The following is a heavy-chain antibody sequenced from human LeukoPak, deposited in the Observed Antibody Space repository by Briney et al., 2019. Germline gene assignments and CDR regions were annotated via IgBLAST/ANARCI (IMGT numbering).Heavy chain of an antibody. J-gene: IGHJ1*01. V-gene: IGHV3-30-3*01. CDR3: AREPSGNFGQLVSSAEYFQH. Sequence: GGSLRLSCATSGFTFSNYAIHWVRQAPGKGLEWVADISFDGDNEYYADSVRGRFMIARDNSKNTVYLQMNSLTIEDTAVHYCAREPSGNFGQLVSSAEYFQHWGQGTRVTVSS. D-gene: IGHD5/OR15-5a*01. CDR2: ISFDGDNE. CDR1: GFTFSNYA.